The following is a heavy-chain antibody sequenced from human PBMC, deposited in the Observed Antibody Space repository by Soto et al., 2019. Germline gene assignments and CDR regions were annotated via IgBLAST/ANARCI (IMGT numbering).Heavy chain of an antibody. CDR1: GFSFDTNSMSRFP. CDR2: LSGSGGKA. Sequence: EVQLLESGGGLVQPGGSLRLSCAAFGFSFDTNSMSRFPMSSVRQAPGKGLEGVASLSGSGGKAYYADSVKGRFTISRGNSTNTVDLPMNSLSAEDTAFYDWAKDRGGFAGGWEYFDYWGQGVLGTVSS. J-gene: IGHJ4*02. D-gene: IGHD6-19*01. V-gene: IGHV3-23*01. CDR3: AKDRGGFAGGWEYFDY.